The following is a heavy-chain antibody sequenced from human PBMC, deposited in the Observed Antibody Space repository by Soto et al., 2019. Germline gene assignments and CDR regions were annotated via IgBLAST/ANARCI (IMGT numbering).Heavy chain of an antibody. CDR2: ISWNSGSI. Sequence: EVQLVESGGGLVQPGRSLRLSCAASGFTFDDYAMHWVRQAPGKGLEWVSGISWNSGSIGYADSVKGRFTISRDNAKNSLYLQMNSLRAEGTALYYCAKDLGNYGDYGDAFDIWGQGTMVTVSS. J-gene: IGHJ3*02. CDR1: GFTFDDYA. D-gene: IGHD4-17*01. V-gene: IGHV3-9*01. CDR3: AKDLGNYGDYGDAFDI.